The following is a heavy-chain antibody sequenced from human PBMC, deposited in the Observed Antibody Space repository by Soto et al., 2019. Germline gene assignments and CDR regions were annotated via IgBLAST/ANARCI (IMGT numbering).Heavy chain of an antibody. CDR1: GGSISSGGYY. Sequence: TLSLTCTVSGGSISSGGYYWSWIRQHPGKGLEWIGYIYYSGSTYYNPSLKSRVTISVDTSKNQFSLKLSSVTAADTAVYYCARVQRDSGSYYYYYGMDVWGQGTTVTVSS. D-gene: IGHD1-26*01. V-gene: IGHV4-31*03. CDR2: IYYSGST. J-gene: IGHJ6*02. CDR3: ARVQRDSGSYYYYYGMDV.